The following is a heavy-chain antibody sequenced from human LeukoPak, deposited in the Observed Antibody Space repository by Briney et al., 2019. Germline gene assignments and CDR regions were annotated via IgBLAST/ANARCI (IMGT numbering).Heavy chain of an antibody. CDR2: IYTSGST. J-gene: IGHJ4*02. Sequence: SETLSLTCTVSGGSISSYYWSWIRQPAGKGLEWIGRIYTSGSTNYNPSLKSRVTMSVDTSKNQFSLKLGSVTAADTAVYYCARAHCSGGSCYPYYFDYWGQGTLVTVSS. V-gene: IGHV4-4*07. D-gene: IGHD2-15*01. CDR3: ARAHCSGGSCYPYYFDY. CDR1: GGSISSYY.